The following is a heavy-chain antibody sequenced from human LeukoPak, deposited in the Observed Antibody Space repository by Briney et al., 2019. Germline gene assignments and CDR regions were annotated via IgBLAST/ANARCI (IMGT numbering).Heavy chain of an antibody. CDR1: GYTFTSYA. J-gene: IGHJ4*02. Sequence: SVKVSCKASGYTFTSYAMNWVRQAPGQGLEWMGGNIPIFSTANYAQNFQGRVTITADESTNTAYMELSSLRSEDTAVYYCASPGITGTPLNYWGQGTLVTVSS. D-gene: IGHD1-7*01. V-gene: IGHV1-69*13. CDR3: ASPGITGTPLNY. CDR2: NIPIFSTA.